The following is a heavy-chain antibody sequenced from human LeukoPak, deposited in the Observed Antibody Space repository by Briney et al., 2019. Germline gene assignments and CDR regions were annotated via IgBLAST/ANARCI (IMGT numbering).Heavy chain of an antibody. V-gene: IGHV3-11*01. CDR3: ASIVGPYYDMDV. D-gene: IGHD1-26*01. Sequence: GGSLRLSCAASGFTFSDYYMSWIRQAPGKGLEWVSYISSSGSTIYCAYSVKGRFTISRDNGKNSLYLQMNSLRAEDTAVYYCASIVGPYYDMDVWGKGTTVSVSS. CDR1: GFTFSDYY. CDR2: ISSSGSTI. J-gene: IGHJ6*03.